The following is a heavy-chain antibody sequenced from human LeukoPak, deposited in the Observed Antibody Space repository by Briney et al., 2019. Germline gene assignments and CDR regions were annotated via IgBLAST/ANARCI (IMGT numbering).Heavy chain of an antibody. CDR3: ARLGYSYSLYYFDY. Sequence: SETLSLTCAVYGGSFSGYYWSWIRQPPGKGLEWIGEINHSGSTNYNPSLKSRVTISVDTSKNQFSLKLSSVTAADTAVYYCARLGYSYSLYYFDYWGQGTLVTVSS. D-gene: IGHD5-18*01. CDR1: GGSFSGYY. V-gene: IGHV4-34*01. CDR2: INHSGST. J-gene: IGHJ4*02.